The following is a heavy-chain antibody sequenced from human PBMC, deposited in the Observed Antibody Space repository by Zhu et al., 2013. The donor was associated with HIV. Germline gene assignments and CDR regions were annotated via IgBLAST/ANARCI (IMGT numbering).Heavy chain of an antibody. CDR1: GFTFSSYS. V-gene: IGHV3-21*01. J-gene: IGHJ6*02. CDR2: ISSSSSYI. Sequence: VQLVESGGGLVKPGGSLRLSCAASGFTFSSYSMNWVRQAPGKGLEWVSSISSSSSYIYYADSVKGRFTISRDNAKNSLYLQMNSLRAEDTAVYYCARAAGYDFWSGYYRETGYYGMDVWGQGTTVTVSS. D-gene: IGHD3-3*01. CDR3: ARAAGYDFWSGYYRETGYYGMDV.